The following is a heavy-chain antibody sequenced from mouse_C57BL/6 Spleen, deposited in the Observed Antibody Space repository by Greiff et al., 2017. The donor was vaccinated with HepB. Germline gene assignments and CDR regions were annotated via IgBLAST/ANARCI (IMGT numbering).Heavy chain of an antibody. J-gene: IGHJ4*01. Sequence: VQLQQPGAELVKPGASVKMSCKASGYTFTSYWITWVKQRPGQGLEWIGDIYPGSGSTNYNEKFKSKATLTVDTASSTAYMQLSSLTSEDSAVYYWAREGGDYGGAMDYWGQGTSVTVSS. D-gene: IGHD2-4*01. CDR3: AREGGDYGGAMDY. CDR2: IYPGSGST. CDR1: GYTFTSYW. V-gene: IGHV1-55*01.